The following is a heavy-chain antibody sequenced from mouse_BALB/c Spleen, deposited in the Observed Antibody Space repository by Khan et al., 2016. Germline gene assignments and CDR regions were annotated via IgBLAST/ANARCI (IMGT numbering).Heavy chain of an antibody. Sequence: QVQLQQSGAELARPGASVKLSCRAPGYTFTDSYINWVKQRTGQGLEWIGEIYPGSGNSYYNDNFKGKATLTADKSSSTAYIQLTSLTSEDSAVYFCASEGLYGNYIASWFAYWGQGTLVTVSA. CDR1: GYTFTDSY. CDR3: ASEGLYGNYIASWFAY. D-gene: IGHD2-1*01. CDR2: IYPGSGNS. J-gene: IGHJ3*01. V-gene: IGHV1-77*01.